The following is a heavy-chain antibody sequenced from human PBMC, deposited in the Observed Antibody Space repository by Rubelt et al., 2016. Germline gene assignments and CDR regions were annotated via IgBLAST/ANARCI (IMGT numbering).Heavy chain of an antibody. J-gene: IGHJ4*02. CDR3: ARGKEGLGVTMMDY. CDR2: IYYSGST. V-gene: IGHV4-39*01. D-gene: IGHD3-22*01. CDR1: GGSISSSSYY. Sequence: QLQLQESGPGLVKPSETLSLTCTVSGGSISSSSYYWGWIRQPPGKGLEWIGSIYYSGSTYYNPSLKSRVTISGDTSKNQFSLKLSSVTAADTAVYYCARGKEGLGVTMMDYWGQGTLVTVSS.